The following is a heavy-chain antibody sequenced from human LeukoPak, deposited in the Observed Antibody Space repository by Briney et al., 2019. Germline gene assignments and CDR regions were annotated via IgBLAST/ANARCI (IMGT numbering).Heavy chain of an antibody. CDR1: GYTFTSYY. CDR2: INPSGGST. Sequence: ASVKVSCKASGYTFTSYYMHWVRQPPGQWLEWMGIINPSGGSTSYAQKFQGRVTMTRDTSISTAYMELSRLRSDDTAVYYCARDRSRGYYMDVWGKGTTVTVSS. D-gene: IGHD3-16*01. V-gene: IGHV1-46*01. CDR3: ARDRSRGYYMDV. J-gene: IGHJ6*03.